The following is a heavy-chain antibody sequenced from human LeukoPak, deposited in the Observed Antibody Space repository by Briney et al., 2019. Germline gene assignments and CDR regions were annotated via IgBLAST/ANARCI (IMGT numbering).Heavy chain of an antibody. J-gene: IGHJ6*03. CDR3: ARDPPWGSWVTTDYYYYMDV. CDR1: GYTFTSYY. D-gene: IGHD4-17*01. Sequence: ASVKVSCKASGYTFTSYYMHWVRQPPPQGLEWMGIINPSGGSTSYAQKFQGRGTMTRDTSTSTVYMELSSLRSEDTAVYYCARDPPWGSWVTTDYYYYMDVWGKGTTVTVSS. CDR2: INPSGGST. V-gene: IGHV1-46*01.